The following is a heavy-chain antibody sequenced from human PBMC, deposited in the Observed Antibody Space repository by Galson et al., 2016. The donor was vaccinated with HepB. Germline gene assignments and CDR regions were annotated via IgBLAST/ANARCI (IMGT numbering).Heavy chain of an antibody. J-gene: IGHJ6*03. Sequence: SLRLSCAASGFSVSSNYMNWVRQAPGKGLEWVSIIYNSGRTYYADSVKGRFTISRDNSKNTLYLQMNRLRAEDTAVYYCARDREGAVAATSLGLGFYYHYYMDVWGTGTTVTVSS. CDR1: GFSVSSNY. CDR3: ARDREGAVAATSLGLGFYYHYYMDV. CDR2: IYNSGRT. V-gene: IGHV3-53*01. D-gene: IGHD3-16*01.